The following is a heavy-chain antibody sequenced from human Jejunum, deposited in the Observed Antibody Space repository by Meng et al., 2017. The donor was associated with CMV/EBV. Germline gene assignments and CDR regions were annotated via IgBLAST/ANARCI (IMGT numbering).Heavy chain of an antibody. CDR3: ARRVCSSTICLGPEYYFDY. D-gene: IGHD2-2*01. V-gene: IGHV3-74*03. Sequence: WVSQAQGEGMVWVSRINSDGSQTTYEDSVKGRFTIYRDKVKNTLYLQMNSLRAEDTAVYYCARRVCSSTICLGPEYYFDYWGRGTLVTVSS. J-gene: IGHJ4*02. CDR2: INSDGSQT.